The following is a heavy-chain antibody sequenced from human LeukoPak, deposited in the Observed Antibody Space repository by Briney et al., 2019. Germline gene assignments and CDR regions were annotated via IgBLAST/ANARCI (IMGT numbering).Heavy chain of an antibody. CDR2: ISSSGYI. CDR1: GFTFSSYT. Sequence: GGSLRLSCAASGFTFSSYTMNWVRQAPGKGLEWVSSISSSGYISYADSVKGRFTVSRDNAKNSLYLQMNSLRAEDTAVYYCAREASGYDYWGQGVLVTVSS. J-gene: IGHJ4*02. V-gene: IGHV3-21*01. D-gene: IGHD2-2*03. CDR3: AREASGYDY.